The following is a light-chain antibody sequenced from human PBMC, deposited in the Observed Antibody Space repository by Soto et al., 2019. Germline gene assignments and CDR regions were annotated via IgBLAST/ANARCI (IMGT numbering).Light chain of an antibody. CDR2: GAS. Sequence: EIVMTQSPATLSVSPGERATLSCRASQSVSSNLAWYQQKPGQAPRLLIYGASTSATGIPARFGGSGSGTEFTLTISSLQSEDFAVYYCQQYNYWPRTFGQGTKVEIK. CDR1: QSVSSN. J-gene: IGKJ1*01. CDR3: QQYNYWPRT. V-gene: IGKV3-15*01.